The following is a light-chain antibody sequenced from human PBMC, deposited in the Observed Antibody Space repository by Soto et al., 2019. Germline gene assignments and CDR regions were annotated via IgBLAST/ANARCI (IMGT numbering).Light chain of an antibody. CDR1: SSDVGAYNY. J-gene: IGLJ1*01. CDR3: YSYTSSSTYV. CDR2: DVS. V-gene: IGLV2-14*01. Sequence: QSVLTQPASLSGSPGQSITLSCTGTSSDVGAYNYVSWYQQHPAKVPKLMIYDVSNRPSGVSDRFSGSKSGNTASLTISGLQAEDEADYYCYSYTSSSTYVFGTGTKVTVL.